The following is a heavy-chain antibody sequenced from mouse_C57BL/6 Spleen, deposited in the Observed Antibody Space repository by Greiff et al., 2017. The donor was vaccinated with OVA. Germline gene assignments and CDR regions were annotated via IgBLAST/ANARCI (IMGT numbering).Heavy chain of an antibody. D-gene: IGHD2-5*01. CDR2: IWRGGST. V-gene: IGHV2-2*01. CDR3: ARGGSVNSNYVGYAMDY. CDR1: GFSLTSYG. Sequence: VQLQQSGPGLVQPSQSLSITCTVSGFSLTSYGVHWVRPSPGKGLEWLGVIWRGGSTDYNAAFISSLSISKDNSKSQVFFKMNSLQADDTDIYYCARGGSVNSNYVGYAMDYWGQGTSVTVSS. J-gene: IGHJ4*01.